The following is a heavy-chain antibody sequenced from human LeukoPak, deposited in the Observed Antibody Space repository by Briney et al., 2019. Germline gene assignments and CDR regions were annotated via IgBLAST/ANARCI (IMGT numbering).Heavy chain of an antibody. J-gene: IGHJ4*02. CDR2: IYPGDSDT. CDR3: ARQAYYDSSGYSTIEDY. V-gene: IGHV5-51*01. CDR1: GYSFTSYW. Sequence: GESLKISCKGSGYSFTSYWIGWVRQMRGKGLEWMGIIYPGDSDTRYSPSFQGQVTISADKSISTAYLQWSSLMASDNAMYYCARQAYYDSSGYSTIEDYWGQGTLVTVSS. D-gene: IGHD3-22*01.